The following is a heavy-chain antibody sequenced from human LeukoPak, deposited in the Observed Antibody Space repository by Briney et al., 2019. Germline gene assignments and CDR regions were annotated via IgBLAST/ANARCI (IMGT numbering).Heavy chain of an antibody. J-gene: IGHJ6*02. D-gene: IGHD1-14*01. CDR1: GGSISNYY. CDR2: IYHSGST. V-gene: IGHV4-59*01. CDR3: ARGNPGWGYPYYYGIDV. Sequence: SETLSLTCTVSGGSISNYYWTWIRQSPGTGLEWIGYIYHSGSTNYNPSLKSRVTISVDTSKNQFSLKLNSVTAADTAMYYCARGNPGWGYPYYYGIDVWGHGTTVTVSS.